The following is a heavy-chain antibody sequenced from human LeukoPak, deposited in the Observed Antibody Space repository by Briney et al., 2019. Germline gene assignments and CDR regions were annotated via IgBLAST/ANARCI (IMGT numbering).Heavy chain of an antibody. Sequence: SETLSLTCTVSGGSISSYYWSWIRQPPGKGLEWIGSIYYSGSTYYNPSLKSRVTISVDTSKNQFSLKLNSVTAADTAVYYCARDSSGYFVSWGQGTLVTVSS. V-gene: IGHV4-59*05. J-gene: IGHJ4*02. CDR1: GGSISSYY. CDR2: IYYSGST. D-gene: IGHD3-22*01. CDR3: ARDSSGYFVS.